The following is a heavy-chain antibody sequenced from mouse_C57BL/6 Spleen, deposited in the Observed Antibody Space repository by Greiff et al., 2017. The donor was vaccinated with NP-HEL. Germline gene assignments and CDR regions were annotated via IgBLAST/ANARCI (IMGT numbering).Heavy chain of an antibody. Sequence: VQLQQSGAELVKPGASVKISCKASGYAFSSYWMNWVKQRPGKGLEWIGQIYPGDGDTNYNGKFKGKATLTADKSSSTAYMQLSSLTSEDSAVYFCARGLRRGAMDYWGQGTSVTVSS. CDR3: ARGLRRGAMDY. V-gene: IGHV1-80*01. CDR2: IYPGDGDT. J-gene: IGHJ4*01. CDR1: GYAFSSYW. D-gene: IGHD2-12*01.